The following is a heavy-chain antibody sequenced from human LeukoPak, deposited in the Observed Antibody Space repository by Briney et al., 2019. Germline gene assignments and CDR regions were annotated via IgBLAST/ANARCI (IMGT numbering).Heavy chain of an antibody. J-gene: IGHJ3*02. CDR3: ARLRSAAFDI. V-gene: IGHV3-13*01. Sequence: GGSLRLSCAASGFTFSTSDMHWVRQATGKGLEWVSAIGTAGDTYYPNSVKGRFTISRENAKNSLYLQMNSLRAGDTAVYYCARLRSAAFDIWGQGTMVADSS. CDR2: IGTAGDT. D-gene: IGHD4-17*01. CDR1: GFTFSTSD.